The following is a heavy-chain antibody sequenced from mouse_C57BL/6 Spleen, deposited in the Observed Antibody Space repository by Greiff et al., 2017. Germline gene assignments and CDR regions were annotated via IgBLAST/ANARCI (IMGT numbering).Heavy chain of an antibody. CDR2: IYPGDGDT. Sequence: QVQLKQSGAELVKPGASVKISCKASGYAFSSYWMNWVKQRPGKGLEWIGQIYPGDGDTNYNGKFKGKATLTADKSSSTAYMQLSSLTSEDSAVYFCARTGDRGYFDVWGTGTTVTVSS. J-gene: IGHJ1*03. V-gene: IGHV1-80*01. CDR1: GYAFSSYW. D-gene: IGHD3-3*01. CDR3: ARTGDRGYFDV.